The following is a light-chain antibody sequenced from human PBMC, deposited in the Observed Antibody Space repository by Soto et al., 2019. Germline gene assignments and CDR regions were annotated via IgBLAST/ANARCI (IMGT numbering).Light chain of an antibody. Sequence: EVDLTQSPGTLSLSPGDRATLSCRASQTVRNNYLAWYQQKPGQAPRLLIYDASSRATGIPDRFSGGGSGTDFTLTISRLEPEDFAVYYCQQFSSYPLTFGGGTKVDIK. CDR2: DAS. CDR1: QTVRNNY. CDR3: QQFSSYPLT. V-gene: IGKV3-20*01. J-gene: IGKJ4*01.